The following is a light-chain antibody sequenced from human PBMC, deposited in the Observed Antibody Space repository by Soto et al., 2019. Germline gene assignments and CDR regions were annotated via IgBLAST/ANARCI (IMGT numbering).Light chain of an antibody. CDR2: GAS. J-gene: IGKJ1*01. Sequence: EIVLTQSPATLSLSPGERATISCRASQSVSSYLAWYQQKPGQAPRLLIYGASSRATGIPDRFSGSGSGTDFTLTIPRLEPEDFAVYYCLQYGSSVWTFGQGTKVDIK. CDR3: LQYGSSVWT. V-gene: IGKV3-20*01. CDR1: QSVSSY.